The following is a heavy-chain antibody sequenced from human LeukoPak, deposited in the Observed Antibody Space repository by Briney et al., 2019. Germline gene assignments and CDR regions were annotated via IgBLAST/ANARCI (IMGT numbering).Heavy chain of an antibody. J-gene: IGHJ6*03. V-gene: IGHV1-46*01. Sequence: ASVKVSCKASGYTFTSYYMHWVRQAPGQGLEWMGIINPSGGSTSYAQKFQGRVTITADKSTSTAYMELSSLRSEDTAVYYCARRRAMVKKYYYYYMDVWGKGTTVTVSS. CDR3: ARRRAMVKKYYYYYMDV. D-gene: IGHD5-18*01. CDR1: GYTFTSYY. CDR2: INPSGGST.